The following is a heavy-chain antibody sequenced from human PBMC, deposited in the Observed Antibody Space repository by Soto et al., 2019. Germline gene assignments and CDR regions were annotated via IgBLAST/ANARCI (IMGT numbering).Heavy chain of an antibody. D-gene: IGHD2-8*01. CDR2: INPSGGST. CDR1: GYTFTSYY. Sequence: QVQLVQSGAEVKKPGASVKVSCKASGYTFTSYYMHWVRQAPGQGLEWMGIINPSGGSTSYAQKFQGRVTTTRDTSTSTVYMELSSLRSEDTAVYYCAREGIGCTNGVCYLHYWGQGTLVTVSS. V-gene: IGHV1-46*01. CDR3: AREGIGCTNGVCYLHY. J-gene: IGHJ4*02.